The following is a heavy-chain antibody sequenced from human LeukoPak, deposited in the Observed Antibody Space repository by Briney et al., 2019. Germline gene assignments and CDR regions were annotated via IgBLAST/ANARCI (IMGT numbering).Heavy chain of an antibody. V-gene: IGHV3-23*01. CDR1: GLTFSSYG. D-gene: IGHD2-2*01. J-gene: IGHJ4*02. CDR2: ISGPIIST. Sequence: GGSLRLSCAASGLTFSSYGMSWVRQAPGKGLEWVSTISGPIISTYYADSVKGRFTISRDKSKKKLYLQMNSLRADDTAVYYCAKGDCSSTNCYPDYWGQGILVTVSS. CDR3: AKGDCSSTNCYPDY.